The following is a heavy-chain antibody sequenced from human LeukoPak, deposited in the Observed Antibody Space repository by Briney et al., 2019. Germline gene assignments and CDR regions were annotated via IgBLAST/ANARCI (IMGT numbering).Heavy chain of an antibody. D-gene: IGHD5-18*01. CDR3: ARVGYSYGYEDY. CDR1: GYTFTSYA. Sequence: ASVKVSCKASGYTFTSYAMHWVRQAPGQRLEWMGWINAGNGNTKYSQKFQGRVTITRDTSASTAYMELSSLRSEDTAVYYCARVGYSYGYEDYWGQGTLVTVSS. J-gene: IGHJ4*02. V-gene: IGHV1-3*01. CDR2: INAGNGNT.